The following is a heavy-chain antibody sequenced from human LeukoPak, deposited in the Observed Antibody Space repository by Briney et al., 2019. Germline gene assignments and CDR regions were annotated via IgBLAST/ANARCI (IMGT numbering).Heavy chain of an antibody. CDR2: IYHSGST. J-gene: IGHJ4*02. Sequence: SETLSLTCTVSGYSISSGYYWGWIRQPPGKGLEWIGSIYHSGSTYYNPSLKSRVTISVDTSKNQFSLKLSSVTAADTAVYYCARGRGMVRDIVLMVYDPTFDYWGQGTLVTVSS. CDR1: GYSISSGYY. CDR3: ARGRGMVRDIVLMVYDPTFDY. V-gene: IGHV4-38-2*02. D-gene: IGHD2-8*01.